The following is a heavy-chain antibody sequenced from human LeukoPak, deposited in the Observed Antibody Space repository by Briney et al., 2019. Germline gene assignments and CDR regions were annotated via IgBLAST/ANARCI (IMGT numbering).Heavy chain of an antibody. CDR3: VKQGLVPATAGD. D-gene: IGHD2-2*01. Sequence: PGGSLRLSCAASGFTFSTSVMHWVRQAPGKGLEWLSFIRFDGSEKYYADSVKARFSISRDNSVNTLYLQMNSLRPEDTAVYYCVKQGLVPATAGDWGQGTLVTVSS. CDR1: GFTFSTSV. J-gene: IGHJ4*02. CDR2: IRFDGSEK. V-gene: IGHV3-30*02.